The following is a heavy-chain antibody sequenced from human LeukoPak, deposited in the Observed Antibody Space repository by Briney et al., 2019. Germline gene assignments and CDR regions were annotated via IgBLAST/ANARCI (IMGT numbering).Heavy chain of an antibody. CDR2: IYYSGST. CDR1: GGSISSYY. Sequence: SETLSLTCTVSGGSISSYYWSWIRQPPGKGLEWIGYIYYSGSTNYNPSLKSRVTISVDTSKNQFSLKLSSVTAADTAVYYCAGAGWNFDYYYMDVWGKGTTVTVSS. CDR3: AGAGWNFDYYYMDV. J-gene: IGHJ6*03. D-gene: IGHD1-7*01. V-gene: IGHV4-59*01.